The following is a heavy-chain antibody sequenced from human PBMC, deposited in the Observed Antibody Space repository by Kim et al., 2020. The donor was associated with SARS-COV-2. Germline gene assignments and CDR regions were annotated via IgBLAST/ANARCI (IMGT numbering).Heavy chain of an antibody. Sequence: GGSLRLSCAASGFTVSSNYMSWVRQAPGKGLEWVSVIYSGGSTYYADSVKGRFTISRDNSKNTLYLQMNSLRAEDTAVYYCARAYCSGGSCKGPDAFDIWGQGTMVTVSS. CDR1: GFTVSSNY. V-gene: IGHV3-66*01. D-gene: IGHD2-15*01. J-gene: IGHJ3*02. CDR3: ARAYCSGGSCKGPDAFDI. CDR2: IYSGGST.